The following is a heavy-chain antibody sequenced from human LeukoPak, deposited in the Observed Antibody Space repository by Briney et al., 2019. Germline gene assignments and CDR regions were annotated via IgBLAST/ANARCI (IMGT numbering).Heavy chain of an antibody. V-gene: IGHV3-64*01. Sequence: PGGSLRLSCAASGFTFSSYAMHWVRQAPGKGLEYVSAISSNGGSTYYANSVKGRFTISRDNSKNTLYLQMNSLRAEDTAFYYCAKDWTRWELLADWGQGTLVTVSS. D-gene: IGHD1-26*01. CDR2: ISSNGGST. CDR1: GFTFSSYA. J-gene: IGHJ4*02. CDR3: AKDWTRWELLAD.